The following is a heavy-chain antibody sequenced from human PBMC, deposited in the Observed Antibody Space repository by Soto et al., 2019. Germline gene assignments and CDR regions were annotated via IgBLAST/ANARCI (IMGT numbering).Heavy chain of an antibody. D-gene: IGHD3-16*02. CDR3: ASLEVEGGVIVQDRYPFDY. V-gene: IGHV4-34*01. J-gene: IGHJ4*02. Sequence: QVQLQQWGAGLLKPSETLSLTCAVYGGSFSGYYWSWIRQPPAKGLEWIGEINHSGSTNYNPSLKSRVPISIDTSKDQFSLTLSSVTAADTAVYYCASLEVEGGVIVQDRYPFDYWGQGSLVTVSS. CDR1: GGSFSGYY. CDR2: INHSGST.